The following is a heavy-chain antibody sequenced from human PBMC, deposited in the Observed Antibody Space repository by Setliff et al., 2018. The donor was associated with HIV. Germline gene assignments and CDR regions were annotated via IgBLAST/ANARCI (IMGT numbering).Heavy chain of an antibody. CDR1: GFSLRNFG. Sequence: GGSLRLSCAASGFSLRNFGMHWVRQAPGKGLEWVAVIWYDGTNTNYADSVKGRFTISRDNSKNTVYLEMDSLRSEDTAVYYCAKADDGAAAGPAPWGQGTLVTVS. D-gene: IGHD6-13*01. J-gene: IGHJ5*01. CDR2: IWYDGTNT. CDR3: AKADDGAAAGPAP. V-gene: IGHV3-33*06.